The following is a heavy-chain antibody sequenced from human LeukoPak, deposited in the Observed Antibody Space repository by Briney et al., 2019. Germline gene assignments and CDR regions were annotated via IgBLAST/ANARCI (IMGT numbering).Heavy chain of an antibody. D-gene: IGHD6-13*01. J-gene: IGHJ4*02. CDR3: ATVAVAGTGPDN. CDR2: ISGSGTT. V-gene: IGHV4-4*07. CDR1: GDSISTYY. Sequence: PSETLSLACSVSGDSISTYYWSWIRQPAGKGLEWIGRISGSGTTDYNPSLKSRVTMSVDTSKNQFSLKLTSVTAADTAVYFCATVAVAGTGPDNWGQGTLVTVSS.